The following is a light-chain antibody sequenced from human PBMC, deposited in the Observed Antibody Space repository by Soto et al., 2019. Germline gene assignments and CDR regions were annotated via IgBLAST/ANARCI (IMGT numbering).Light chain of an antibody. CDR2: DVN. Sequence: QSALTQPASVSGSPGQSISISCTGSSSDVGGYNYFSWYQHHPGKAPKLMIYDVNNRPSGVSIRFSGSRSGNTASLTISGLQAEDEAEYYCSSYTRSSTVVFGGGTKLTVL. J-gene: IGLJ2*01. CDR1: SSDVGGYNY. V-gene: IGLV2-14*03. CDR3: SSYTRSSTVV.